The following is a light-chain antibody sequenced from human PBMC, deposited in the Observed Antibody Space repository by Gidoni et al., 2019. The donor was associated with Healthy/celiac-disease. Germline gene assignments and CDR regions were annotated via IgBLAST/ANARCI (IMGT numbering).Light chain of an antibody. CDR3: QQYYSTPLT. J-gene: IGKJ3*01. Sequence: DIVMTQSPASLAVSLRERATTNCKSSQRVLYSSNNKNYLAWYQQKPGQPPKLLIYWASTRESGVPDRFSGSGSGTDFTLTISSLQAEDVAVYYCQQYYSTPLTFGPGTKVDIK. V-gene: IGKV4-1*01. CDR1: QRVLYSSNNKNY. CDR2: WAS.